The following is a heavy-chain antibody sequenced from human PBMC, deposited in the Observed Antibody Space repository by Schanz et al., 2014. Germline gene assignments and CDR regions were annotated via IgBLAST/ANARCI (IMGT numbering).Heavy chain of an antibody. J-gene: IGHJ4*02. Sequence: VHLLESGGGLVQPGGSLRLSCVASGFTFISYDIHWVRQAPGKGLEWVAVIRYDGRNKNFVESVKGRFTISRDNSNNTVYLQMNTLRAEDTAVYYCAKDHAGSDILTALGNWGQGTLVTVSS. CDR1: GFTFISYD. CDR2: IRYDGRNK. CDR3: AKDHAGSDILTALGN. V-gene: IGHV3-30*02. D-gene: IGHD3-9*01.